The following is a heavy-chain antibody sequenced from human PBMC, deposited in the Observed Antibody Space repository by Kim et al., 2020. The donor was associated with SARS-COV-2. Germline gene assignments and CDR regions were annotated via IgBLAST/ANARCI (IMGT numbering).Heavy chain of an antibody. V-gene: IGHV1-2*02. D-gene: IGHD1-7*01. Sequence: TNYAQKFQGRVTMTRDTSISTAYMELSRLRSDDTAVYYCATHTGTTGPDYWGQGTLVTVSS. CDR2: T. J-gene: IGHJ4*02. CDR3: ATHTGTTGPDY.